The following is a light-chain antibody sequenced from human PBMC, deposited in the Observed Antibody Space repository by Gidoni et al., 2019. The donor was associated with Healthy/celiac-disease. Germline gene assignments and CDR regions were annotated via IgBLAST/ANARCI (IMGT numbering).Light chain of an antibody. CDR2: YDS. V-gene: IGLV3-21*04. CDR3: QVWDSSSDHLVV. Sequence: SHVLTQPPSVSVAPGKTARITCGGNNIGSKRVHWYQQKPGQAPVLVIYYDSDRPSGIPERFSGSNSGNTATLTISRVEAGDEADYYCQVWDSSSDHLVVFGGGTKLTVL. J-gene: IGLJ2*01. CDR1: NIGSKR.